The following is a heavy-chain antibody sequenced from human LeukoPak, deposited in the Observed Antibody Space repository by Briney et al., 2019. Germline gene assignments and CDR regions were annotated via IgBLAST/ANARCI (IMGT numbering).Heavy chain of an antibody. V-gene: IGHV4-4*07. CDR3: ASYSSSLEYFHP. J-gene: IGHJ1*01. CDR1: GGSISSYY. D-gene: IGHD6-13*01. CDR2: IYTSGST. Sequence: SETLSLTCTVSGGSISSYYWSWIRQPAGKGLEWIGRIYTSGSTNYNPSLKSRVTMSVDTSKNQFSLKLSSVTAADTAVYYCASYSSSLEYFHPWGQGTLVTVSS.